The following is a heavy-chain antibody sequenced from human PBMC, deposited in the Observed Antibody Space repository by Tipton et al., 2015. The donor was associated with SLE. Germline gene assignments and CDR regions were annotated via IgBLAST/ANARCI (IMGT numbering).Heavy chain of an antibody. V-gene: IGHV4-59*11. J-gene: IGHJ4*02. CDR3: ARDLGGSGGSRGGY. Sequence: TLSLTCTVSGGSISSHYWSWIRQPPGKGLEWIGYIYYSGSTNYNPSLKSRVTISVDTSKNQFSLKLSSVTAADTAVYYCARDLGGSGGSRGGYWGQGTLVTVSS. D-gene: IGHD2-15*01. CDR2: IYYSGST. CDR1: GGSISSHY.